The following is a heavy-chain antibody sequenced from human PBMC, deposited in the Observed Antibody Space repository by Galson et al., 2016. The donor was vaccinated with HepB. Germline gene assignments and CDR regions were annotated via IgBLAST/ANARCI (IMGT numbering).Heavy chain of an antibody. V-gene: IGHV4-39*02. CDR1: GDSISSSNNP. Sequence: SEILSLTCSVSGDSISSSNNPWAWIRQPPGRGLEWIGTILKTGTTHYNPSLRSRLTMSIDTSKNQFILKLNSVTDADTAINDCARDAQGDPWGQGTLVTVSS. CDR2: ILKTGTT. CDR3: ARDAQGDP. J-gene: IGHJ5*02.